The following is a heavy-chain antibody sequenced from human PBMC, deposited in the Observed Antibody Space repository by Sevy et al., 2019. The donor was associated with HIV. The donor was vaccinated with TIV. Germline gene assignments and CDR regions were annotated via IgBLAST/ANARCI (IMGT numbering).Heavy chain of an antibody. CDR3: ARIDGDAYYDYVWGSYRPGDAFDI. J-gene: IGHJ3*02. CDR1: GFTFSSYW. V-gene: IGHV3-7*03. D-gene: IGHD3-16*02. CDR2: IKQDGSEK. Sequence: GGSLRLSCAASGFTFSSYWMSWVRQAPGKGLEWVANIKQDGSEKYYVDSVKGRFTISRDNAKNSLYLQMNSLRAEDTAVYYWARIDGDAYYDYVWGSYRPGDAFDIWGQGTMVTVSS.